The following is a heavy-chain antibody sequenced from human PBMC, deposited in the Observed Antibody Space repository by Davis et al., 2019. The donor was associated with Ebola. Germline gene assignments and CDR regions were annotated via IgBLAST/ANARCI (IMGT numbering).Heavy chain of an antibody. CDR3: ARDRGGDYSFDY. V-gene: IGHV1-18*04. D-gene: IGHD3-10*01. CDR2: ISAYNGNT. J-gene: IGHJ4*02. CDR1: GYTFTSYG. Sequence: AASVKVSCKASGYTFTSYGISWVRQAPGQGLEWMGWISAYNGNTNYAQKLQGRVTITRDTSASTAYMELSSLISEDTSVYYCARDRGGDYSFDYWGQGTLVTVSS.